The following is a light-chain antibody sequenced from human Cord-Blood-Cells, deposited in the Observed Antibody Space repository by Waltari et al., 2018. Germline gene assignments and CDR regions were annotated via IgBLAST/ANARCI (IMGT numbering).Light chain of an antibody. CDR1: QSISSW. CDR2: KAS. J-gene: IGKJ2*01. CDR3: QQYNSYSST. V-gene: IGKV1-5*03. Sequence: DIQMTQSPSTLSASVGDRVTITCRASQSISSWLAWYQQKPGKAPKLLIYKASSLESGVPSRFSGSGSGTEFTLTISSLQPADFATYYCQQYNSYSSTFGQGTKLEIK.